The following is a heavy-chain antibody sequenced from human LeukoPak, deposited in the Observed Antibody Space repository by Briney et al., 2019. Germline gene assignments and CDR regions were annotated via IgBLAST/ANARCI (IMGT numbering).Heavy chain of an antibody. CDR1: GFTFSSYA. Sequence: PGGSLRLSCAASGFTFSSYAMSWVRQAPGKALEWVSATSGSGENTNYADSVKGRFTMSRDNSRNMLYLQMNSLRDEDTAKYYCAKTVSGSYSYQGGDYWGQGTLVTVSS. V-gene: IGHV3-23*01. CDR2: TSGSGENT. J-gene: IGHJ4*02. CDR3: AKTVSGSYSYQGGDY. D-gene: IGHD3-16*02.